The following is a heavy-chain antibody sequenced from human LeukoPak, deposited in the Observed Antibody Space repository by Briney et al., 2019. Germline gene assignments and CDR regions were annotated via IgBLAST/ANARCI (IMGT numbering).Heavy chain of an antibody. D-gene: IGHD3-22*01. CDR1: GFTVSSNY. V-gene: IGHV3-21*01. CDR2: ISSSGSYI. J-gene: IGHJ4*02. Sequence: PGGSLRLSCAASGFTVSSNYMNWVRQAPGKGLEWVSSISSSGSYIYYADSVKGRFTISRDNAKNSLYLQMNSLRAEDTAVYYCARDGLDSSGHTYYFDYWGQGTLVTVSS. CDR3: ARDGLDSSGHTYYFDY.